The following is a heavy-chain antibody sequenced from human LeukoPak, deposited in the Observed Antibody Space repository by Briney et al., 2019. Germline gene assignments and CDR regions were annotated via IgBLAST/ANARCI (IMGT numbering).Heavy chain of an antibody. CDR1: GGSISSGSYY. CDR2: IYTSGST. D-gene: IGHD6-19*01. CDR3: ARASDRAVTEQYYFDY. J-gene: IGHJ4*02. V-gene: IGHV4-61*02. Sequence: SQTLSLTCTVSGGSISSGSYYWSWIRQPAGKGLEWLWRIYTSGSTNYNPSLKSRVTISVDTSKNQFSLKLSSVTAADTAVYYCARASDRAVTEQYYFDYWGQGTLVTVSS.